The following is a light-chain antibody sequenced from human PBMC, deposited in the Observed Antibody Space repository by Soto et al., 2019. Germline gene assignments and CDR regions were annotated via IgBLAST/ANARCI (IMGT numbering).Light chain of an antibody. CDR1: QSISSW. Sequence: DIQMTQSPSTLSSSVGDRVTITCRASQSISSWLAWYKQKPGKAPKLLIYKASSLESGVPSRFRGSGSGTEFTLTISSLQPDDFETYYCQQCNSYSRTFGQGTKVDI. V-gene: IGKV1-5*03. CDR2: KAS. CDR3: QQCNSYSRT. J-gene: IGKJ1*01.